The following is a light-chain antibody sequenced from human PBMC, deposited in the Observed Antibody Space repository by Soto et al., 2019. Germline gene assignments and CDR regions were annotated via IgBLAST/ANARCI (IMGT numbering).Light chain of an antibody. V-gene: IGKV1-9*01. J-gene: IGKJ4*01. CDR2: GAS. CDR1: QDISHS. Sequence: DIQLTQSPSFLSASVGDTVTITCRASQDISHSLAWYQQKPGKAPKVLIYGASTLQSGVPSRFSGSGSGTEFTLKINSLQPEDFATYYCQQLTSYPLTFGGGAKVEL. CDR3: QQLTSYPLT.